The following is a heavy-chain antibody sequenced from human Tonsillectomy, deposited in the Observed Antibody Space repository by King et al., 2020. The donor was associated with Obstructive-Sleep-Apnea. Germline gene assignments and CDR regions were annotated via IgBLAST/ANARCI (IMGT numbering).Heavy chain of an antibody. D-gene: IGHD6-13*01. CDR2: IDPSDSYT. V-gene: IGHV5-10-1*01. CDR3: ASTALPGIAAAGTSGDWFDP. CDR1: GYSFTSYW. Sequence: VQLVESGAEVKKPGESLRISCKGSGYSFTSYWISWVRQMPGKGLEWMGRIDPSDSYTNYSPSFQGHVTISADKPISTAYLQWSSLTASDTAMYYCASTALPGIAAAGTSGDWFDPWGQGTLVTVSS. J-gene: IGHJ5*02.